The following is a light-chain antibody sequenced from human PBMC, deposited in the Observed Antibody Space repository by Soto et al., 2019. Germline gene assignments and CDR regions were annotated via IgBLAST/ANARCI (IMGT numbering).Light chain of an antibody. V-gene: IGKV3-15*01. CDR2: GAS. CDR1: QSVSSN. J-gene: IGKJ4*01. Sequence: EIVMTQSPATLSVSPGERATLSCRASQSVSSNLAWYQQKPGQAPRLLIYGASTRATGIPASFRGSGSGTEFTLTISSLQSEDFAVYYCQQYNNWHLTFGGGTKVEIK. CDR3: QQYNNWHLT.